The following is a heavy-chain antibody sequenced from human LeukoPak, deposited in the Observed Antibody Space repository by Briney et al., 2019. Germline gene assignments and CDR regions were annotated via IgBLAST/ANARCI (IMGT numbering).Heavy chain of an antibody. CDR2: SRNRAKSYTT. V-gene: IGHV3-72*01. CDR1: GFTFSDHY. CDR3: SRDATGDH. J-gene: IGHJ4*02. Sequence: GGSLRLSCAVSGFTFSDHYMDWVRQAPGKGLEWVGRSRNRAKSYTTDYAASVKGRFTTSRDDSKSTLYLQMNSLETKDTAVYYCSRDATGDHWGQGTLVSVSS.